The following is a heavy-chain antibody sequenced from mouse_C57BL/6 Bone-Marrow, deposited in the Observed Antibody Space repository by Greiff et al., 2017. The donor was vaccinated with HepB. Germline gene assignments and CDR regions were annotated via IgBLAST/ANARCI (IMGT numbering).Heavy chain of an antibody. CDR1: GYTFTSYW. CDR3: ASEGIYYCYDGFAY. CDR2: IHPNSGST. Sequence: VQLQQPGAELVKPGASVKLSCKASGYTFTSYWMHWVKQRPGQGLEWIGMIHPNSGSTNYNEKFKSKATLTVDKSSSTAYMQLSSLTSEESAVYYCASEGIYYCYDGFAYGGRGTLVTVTA. J-gene: IGHJ3*01. D-gene: IGHD2-2*01. V-gene: IGHV1-64*01.